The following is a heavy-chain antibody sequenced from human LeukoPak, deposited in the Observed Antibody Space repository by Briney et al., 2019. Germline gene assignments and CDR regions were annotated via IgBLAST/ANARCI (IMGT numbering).Heavy chain of an antibody. CDR3: ATDRDNSDWQKRFDS. D-gene: IGHD2-21*02. V-gene: IGHV3-7*01. CDR1: GFTFSTYW. J-gene: IGHJ4*02. Sequence: GGSLRLSCAASGFTFSTYWMNWYRQAPGKGLQWVGNINQDASEINYVDSVRGRFTISRDNAKNSLHLQMNSLRAEDTAVYYCATDRDNSDWQKRFDSWGQGTLVTVSS. CDR2: INQDASEI.